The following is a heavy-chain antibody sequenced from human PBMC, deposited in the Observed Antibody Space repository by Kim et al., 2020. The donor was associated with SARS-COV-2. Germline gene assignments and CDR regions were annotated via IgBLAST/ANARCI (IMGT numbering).Heavy chain of an antibody. CDR2: TYYRSKWYN. D-gene: IGHD3-10*01. V-gene: IGHV6-1*01. CDR1: GDSVSSNSAA. CDR3: ARDQGDGSGSYYGDYYFDY. Sequence: SQTLSLTCAISGDSVSSNSAAWNWIRQSPSRGLEWLGRTYYRSKWYNDYAVSVKSRITINPDTSKNQFSLQLNSVTPEDMAVYYCARDQGDGSGSYYGDYYFDYWGQGTLVTVSS. J-gene: IGHJ4*02.